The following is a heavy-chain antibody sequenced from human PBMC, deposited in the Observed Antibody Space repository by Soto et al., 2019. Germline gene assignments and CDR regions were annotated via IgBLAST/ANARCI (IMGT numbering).Heavy chain of an antibody. V-gene: IGHV3-48*02. CDR3: ARAVTWSLDV. CDR1: GFTFSLYS. J-gene: IGHJ6*02. D-gene: IGHD3-10*01. CDR2: ISRSSTGI. Sequence: EVQLVESGGGLVQPGGSLRLSCAASGFTFSLYSMSWVRQAPGKGLEWVSYISRSSTGIHYADSVKALFTNARDHATNTMKLRMNSLRDGDTAVYYCARAVTWSLDVWGQGTTVSISS.